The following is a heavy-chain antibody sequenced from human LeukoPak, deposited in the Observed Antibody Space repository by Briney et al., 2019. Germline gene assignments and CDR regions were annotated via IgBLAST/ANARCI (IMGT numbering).Heavy chain of an antibody. CDR3: ARGVLGITIFGVVPYFAY. D-gene: IGHD3-3*01. J-gene: IGHJ4*02. CDR1: GYTFTGYY. Sequence: ASVKVSCKASGYTFTGYYMHWVRQAPGQGLERMGWINPNSGGTNYAQKFQGRVTMTRDTSISTAYMELSRLRSDDTAVYYCARGVLGITIFGVVPYFAYWGQGTLVTVSS. CDR2: INPNSGGT. V-gene: IGHV1-2*02.